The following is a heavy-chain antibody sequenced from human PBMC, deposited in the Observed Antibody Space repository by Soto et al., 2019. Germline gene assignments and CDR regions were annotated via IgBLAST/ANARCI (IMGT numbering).Heavy chain of an antibody. J-gene: IGHJ5*02. Sequence: SETLSLTCAVYGGSFSGYYWSWIRQPPGKGLEWIGEINHSGSTNYNPSLKSRVTISVDTSKNQFSLKLSSVTAADTAVYYCARGPLVVAATRGPRVWFDPWGQGTLVTVSS. V-gene: IGHV4-34*01. D-gene: IGHD2-15*01. CDR1: GGSFSGYY. CDR2: INHSGST. CDR3: ARGPLVVAATRGPRVWFDP.